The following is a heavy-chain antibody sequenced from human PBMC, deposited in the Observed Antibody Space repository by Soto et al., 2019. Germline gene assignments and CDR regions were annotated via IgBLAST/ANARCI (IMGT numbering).Heavy chain of an antibody. CDR1: GFSFSDGAVG. CDR3: ASGRRRESCWGGDCYYFDV. Sequence: QITLKESGPTLVKPTQTLKLTCTFSGFSFSDGAVGVGWFRQSPGKAPEWLAIYYWDEDEWHSPSLRTRLSISYEAARSQVVLSMVDMDPQDTATYFCASGRRRESCWGGDCYYFDVWGQGLQVAAS. CDR2: YYWDEDE. J-gene: IGHJ4*02. D-gene: IGHD2-21*01. V-gene: IGHV2-5*02.